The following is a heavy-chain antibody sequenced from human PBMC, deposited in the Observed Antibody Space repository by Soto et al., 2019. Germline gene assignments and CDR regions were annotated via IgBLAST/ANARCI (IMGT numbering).Heavy chain of an antibody. Sequence: EVQLVESGGGLVQPGGSLRLSCAASGFTFSSYWMHWVRQAPGKGRVWVSRINSDGSSTSYADSVKGRFTISRDNAKKCLNLQMNRLWAESTAVSDCDVAVAGPTAFGYWGQGTLGSVSS. J-gene: IGHJ4*02. V-gene: IGHV3-74*01. CDR3: DVAVAGPTAFGY. CDR2: INSDGSST. D-gene: IGHD6-19*01. CDR1: GFTFSSYW.